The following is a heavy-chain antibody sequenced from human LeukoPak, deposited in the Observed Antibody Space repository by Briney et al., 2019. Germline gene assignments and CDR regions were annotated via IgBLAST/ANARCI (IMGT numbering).Heavy chain of an antibody. CDR1: GGSFSGYY. V-gene: IGHV4-59*01. CDR2: IYYSGST. Sequence: PSETLSLTCAVYGGSFSGYYWSWIRQPPGKGLEWIGYIYYSGSTNYNPSLKSRVTISVDTSKNQFSLKLSSVTAADTAVYYCARYSGYELFYYYYGMDVWGRGTTVTVSS. D-gene: IGHD5-12*01. CDR3: ARYSGYELFYYYYGMDV. J-gene: IGHJ6*02.